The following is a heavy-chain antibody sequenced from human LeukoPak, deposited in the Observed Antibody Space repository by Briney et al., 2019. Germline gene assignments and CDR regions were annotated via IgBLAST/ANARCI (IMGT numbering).Heavy chain of an antibody. J-gene: IGHJ4*02. CDR3: ARARGIVDY. CDR2: INHSGST. D-gene: IGHD6-13*01. V-gene: IGHV4-34*01. Sequence: SETLSLTCAVYGGSFSGYYWSWIRQPPGKGLEWIGEINHSGSTNYNPSLKSRVTTSVDTSKNLFSLKLSSVTAADTAVYYCARARGIVDYWGQGTLVTVSS. CDR1: GGSFSGYY.